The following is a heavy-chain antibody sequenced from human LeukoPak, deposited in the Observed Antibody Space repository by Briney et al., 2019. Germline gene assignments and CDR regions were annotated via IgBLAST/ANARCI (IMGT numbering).Heavy chain of an antibody. V-gene: IGHV1-69*05. CDR3: ARDGQLVLKPYDY. Sequence: SVKVSCKASGGTFSSYVINWLRQAPGQGLEWMGGIIPIFGAANYTQKFQGRVTMTTDTSTSTAYMELRSLRSDDTAVYYCARDGQLVLKPYDYWGQGTLVTVSS. D-gene: IGHD6-6*01. J-gene: IGHJ4*02. CDR2: IIPIFGAA. CDR1: GGTFSSYV.